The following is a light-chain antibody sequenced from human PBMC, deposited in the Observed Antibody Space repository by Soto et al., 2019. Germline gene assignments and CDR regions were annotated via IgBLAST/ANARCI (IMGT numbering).Light chain of an antibody. Sequence: EIVMTQSPATLSVSPGERPTFSCRASQSVGSNLAWYQQKPGQAPRLLIYGASTRATGIPARFSGSGSGTEFTLTISSLQSEDFAVYYCQQYNNWPLTFGGGTKVEIK. CDR2: GAS. J-gene: IGKJ4*01. V-gene: IGKV3-15*01. CDR3: QQYNNWPLT. CDR1: QSVGSN.